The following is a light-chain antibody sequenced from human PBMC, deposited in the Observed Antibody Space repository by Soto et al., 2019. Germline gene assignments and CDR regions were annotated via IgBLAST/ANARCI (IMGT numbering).Light chain of an antibody. J-gene: IGLJ1*01. V-gene: IGLV2-14*01. CDR3: SSYTTSNTRQIV. CDR1: SSDVGGYHY. Sequence: QSALTQPASVSGSPGQSITISCTGTSSDVGGYHYVSWYQQHPGKAPKFIIYDVSNRPSGVSNRFSGSKSGNTASLTISGLQAEDEADYYCSSYTTSNTRQIVFGTGTKLTVL. CDR2: DVS.